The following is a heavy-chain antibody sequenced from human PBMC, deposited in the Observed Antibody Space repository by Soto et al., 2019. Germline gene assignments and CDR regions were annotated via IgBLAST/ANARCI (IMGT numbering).Heavy chain of an antibody. CDR3: ASFGVAFLNWFHP. Sequence: QVQLQESGPGLAETLSLTCTVSGVSITSGDYYWNWIRQPPGKGLEWIGNIYYRGNTYYSPSLKSLVTISLDTSKNQFSLKLTSLTAADTAIYYFASFGVAFLNWFHPWGQGTLVTVSS. CDR1: GVSITSGDYY. V-gene: IGHV4-30-4*01. D-gene: IGHD3-3*01. J-gene: IGHJ5*02. CDR2: IYYRGNT.